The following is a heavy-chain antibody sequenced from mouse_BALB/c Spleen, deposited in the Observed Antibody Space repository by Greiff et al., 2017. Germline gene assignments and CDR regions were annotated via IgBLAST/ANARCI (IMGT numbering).Heavy chain of an antibody. V-gene: IGHV1-80*01. Sequence: VKLQESGAELVRPGSSVKISCKASGYAFSSYWMNWVKQRPGQGLEWIGQIYPGDGDTNYNGKFKGKATLTADKSSSTAYMQLSSLTSEDSAVYFCARRGYGNYDAMDYWGQGTSVTVSS. J-gene: IGHJ4*01. CDR1: GYAFSSYW. CDR3: ARRGYGNYDAMDY. CDR2: IYPGDGDT. D-gene: IGHD2-10*02.